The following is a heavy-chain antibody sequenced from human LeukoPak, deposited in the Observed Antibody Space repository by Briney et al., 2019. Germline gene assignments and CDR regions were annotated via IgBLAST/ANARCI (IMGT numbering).Heavy chain of an antibody. CDR3: ARAVSFGTEPYGFDV. V-gene: IGHV3-7*01. D-gene: IGHD3-16*01. J-gene: IGHJ3*01. Sequence: GGSLRLSCAASGFTFSRYWMCWVRQAPGKGLEWVANIKQDGSEKHYVDSGEGRFTISRDNAKNSVFLQMNSLRAEDTAVYYCARAVSFGTEPYGFDVWGQGTMVTVSS. CDR2: IKQDGSEK. CDR1: GFTFSRYW.